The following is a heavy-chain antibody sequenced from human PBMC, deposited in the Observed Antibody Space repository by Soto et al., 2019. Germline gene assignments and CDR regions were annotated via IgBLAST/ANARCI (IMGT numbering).Heavy chain of an antibody. Sequence: QVQLQESGPGLMQPSPTLSLTCAVSGDSISSDDYYWSWVRQSPGKGLEWIGCIYYSGTTYYNPSLETRLTMSVDTSKNQFSLRLSSVTAADTAMYFCARDFKRYSSSPSPLEYWGQGTLVTVSS. V-gene: IGHV4-30-4*01. CDR1: GDSISSDDYY. CDR2: IYYSGTT. CDR3: ARDFKRYSSSPSPLEY. D-gene: IGHD6-6*01. J-gene: IGHJ4*02.